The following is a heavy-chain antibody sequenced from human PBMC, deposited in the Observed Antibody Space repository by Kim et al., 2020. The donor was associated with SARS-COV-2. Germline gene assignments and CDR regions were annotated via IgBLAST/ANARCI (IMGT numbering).Heavy chain of an antibody. V-gene: IGHV7-4-1*02. Sequence: ASVKVSCKASGYTFTSYAMNWVRQAPGQGLEWMGWINTNTGNPTYAQGFTGWFVFSLDTSVSTAYLQISSLKAEDTAVYYCARVGQEYGDYEDYYYGMDVWGQGTTVTVSS. CDR3: ARVGQEYGDYEDYYYGMDV. J-gene: IGHJ6*02. CDR1: GYTFTSYA. CDR2: INTNTGNP. D-gene: IGHD4-17*01.